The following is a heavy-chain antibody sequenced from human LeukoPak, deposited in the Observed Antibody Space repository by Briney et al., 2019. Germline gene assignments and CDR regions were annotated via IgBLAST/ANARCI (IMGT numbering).Heavy chain of an antibody. CDR1: GGSISSSSYY. CDR3: ARLNYYDSSGYYSDY. D-gene: IGHD3-22*01. J-gene: IGHJ4*02. Sequence: SETLSLTCTVSGGSISSSSYYWGWIRQPPGKGLEWIGSIYYSGSTCYNPSLKSRVTISVDTSKNQFSLKLSSVTAADTAVYYCARLNYYDSSGYYSDYWGQGTLVTVSS. CDR2: IYYSGST. V-gene: IGHV4-39*07.